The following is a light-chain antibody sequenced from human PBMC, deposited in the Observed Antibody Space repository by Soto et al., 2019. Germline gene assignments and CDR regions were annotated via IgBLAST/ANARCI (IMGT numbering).Light chain of an antibody. CDR2: LGS. CDR1: LSLLHTNGYNY. V-gene: IGKV2-28*01. Sequence: DVVMTQSPLSLPVTPGEPASISCRSSLSLLHTNGYNYLDWYLQKPGQSPRLLIYLGSYRASGVPDRFSGSGSGTDFTLKISRVEAEDVGVYYCMQALQPLTITFGQGTRLEIK. CDR3: MQALQPLTIT. J-gene: IGKJ5*01.